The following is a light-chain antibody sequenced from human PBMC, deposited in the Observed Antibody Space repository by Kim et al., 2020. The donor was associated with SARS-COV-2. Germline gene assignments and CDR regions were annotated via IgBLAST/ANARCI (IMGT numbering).Light chain of an antibody. CDR3: SSYTSSSTQVI. Sequence: QSITTSCTGTSSDIGGYNYVSWYQQHPGKAPKLMIYDVSNRPSGFSNRFSGSKSGNTASLTISGLQAEDEADYYCSSYTSSSTQVIFGGGTQLTVL. J-gene: IGLJ2*01. CDR2: DVS. CDR1: SSDIGGYNY. V-gene: IGLV2-14*03.